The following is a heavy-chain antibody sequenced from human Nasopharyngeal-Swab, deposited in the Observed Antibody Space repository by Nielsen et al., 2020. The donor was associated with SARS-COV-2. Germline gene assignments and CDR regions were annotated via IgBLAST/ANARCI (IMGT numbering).Heavy chain of an antibody. D-gene: IGHD2-21*02. J-gene: IGHJ2*01. CDR3: ARGGLLELGFYWYFDL. CDR2: ISYDGSNK. Sequence: GGSLRLSCAASGFTFSSYAMHWVRQAPGKGLEWVAVISYDGSNKYYADSVKGRLTISRDNSKNTMYLQMNSLRAEDTAVYYCARGGLLELGFYWYFDLWGFRPPLPFSS. V-gene: IGHV3-30-3*01. CDR1: GFTFSSYA.